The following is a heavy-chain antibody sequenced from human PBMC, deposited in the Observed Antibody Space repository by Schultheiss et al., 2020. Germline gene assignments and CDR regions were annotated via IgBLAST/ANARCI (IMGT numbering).Heavy chain of an antibody. CDR1: GFTFGDYA. CDR3: TRDGCGGDCYLDSHSLDMMDV. D-gene: IGHD2-21*02. V-gene: IGHV3-49*04. CDR2: IRSKPYGGTT. Sequence: GGSLRLSCTTSGFTFGDYALSWVRQAPGKGLEWVGFIRSKPYGGTTEYAASVKGRFSISRDDSKSIASLHMNSLKTEDTAVYYCTRDGCGGDCYLDSHSLDMMDVWGQGTTGTVSS. J-gene: IGHJ6*02.